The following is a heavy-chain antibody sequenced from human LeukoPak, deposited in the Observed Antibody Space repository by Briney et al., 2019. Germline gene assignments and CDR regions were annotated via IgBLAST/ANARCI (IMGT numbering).Heavy chain of an antibody. J-gene: IGHJ3*02. Sequence: GGSLRRSCAASGFTFSSYWMSWVRQAPGKGLEWVANIKQDGSEKYYVDSVKGRFTISRDNAKNSLYLQMNSLRAEDTAVYYCASMQWELLDAFDIWGQGTMVTVSS. V-gene: IGHV3-7*01. CDR3: ASMQWELLDAFDI. CDR2: IKQDGSEK. CDR1: GFTFSSYW. D-gene: IGHD1-26*01.